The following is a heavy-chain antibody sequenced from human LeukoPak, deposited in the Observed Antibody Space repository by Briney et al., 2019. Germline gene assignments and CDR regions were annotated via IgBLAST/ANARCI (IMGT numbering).Heavy chain of an antibody. J-gene: IGHJ4*02. CDR2: IFYSGNT. CDR1: GGTTSSSY. CDR3: ARLGETGGWCGTDY. Sequence: PSETLSLTCTVSGGTTSSSYWYWMRQPPGKGLEWIGYIFYSGNTNYNPSLESRVTISIDTAKSPFSLTLSSVTAADTAVYYCARLGETGGWCGTDYWGQGILVTVSS. V-gene: IGHV4-59*08. D-gene: IGHD6-19*01.